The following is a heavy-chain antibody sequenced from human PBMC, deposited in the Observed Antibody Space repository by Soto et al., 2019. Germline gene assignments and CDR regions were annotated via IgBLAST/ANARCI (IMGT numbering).Heavy chain of an antibody. V-gene: IGHV4-59*01. Sequence: SETLSLTCTVSGGSISSYYWSWIRQPPGKGLEWIGYIYYSGSTNYNPSLKSRATISVDTSKNQFSLKLSSVTAADTAVYYCARADHYYDGSGYYYGWFDYWGQGTLVTVSS. CDR1: GGSISSYY. CDR2: IYYSGST. J-gene: IGHJ4*02. D-gene: IGHD3-22*01. CDR3: ARADHYYDGSGYYYGWFDY.